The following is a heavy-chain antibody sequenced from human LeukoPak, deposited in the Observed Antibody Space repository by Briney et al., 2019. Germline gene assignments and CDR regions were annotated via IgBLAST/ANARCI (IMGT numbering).Heavy chain of an antibody. J-gene: IGHJ4*02. V-gene: IGHV3-48*03. CDR2: ISSSGSTI. Sequence: GGSLRLSCAASGFTFSSYEMNWVRQAPGKGLEWVSYISSSGSTIYYADSVKGRFTISRDNAKNSLYLQMNSLRAEDTAVYYCARNLLFGEFYWGQGTLVTVSS. CDR3: ARNLLFGEFY. D-gene: IGHD3-10*01. CDR1: GFTFSSYE.